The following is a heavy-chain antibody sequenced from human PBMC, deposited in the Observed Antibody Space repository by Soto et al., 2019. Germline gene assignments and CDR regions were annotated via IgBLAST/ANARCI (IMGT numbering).Heavy chain of an antibody. CDR1: GYTFTSYA. CDR2: INAGNGNT. CDR3: ARDHSSRWYPGGSQVIYWFDP. Sequence: QVQLVQSGAEVKKPGASVKVSCKASGYTFTSYAMHWVRQAPGQRLEWMGWINAGNGNTRYSQKFQGRITITRDTSATTAYMELGGLRSEDTAVYYCARDHSSRWYPGGSQVIYWFDPWGQGTLVTVSS. D-gene: IGHD6-13*01. J-gene: IGHJ5*02. V-gene: IGHV1-3*01.